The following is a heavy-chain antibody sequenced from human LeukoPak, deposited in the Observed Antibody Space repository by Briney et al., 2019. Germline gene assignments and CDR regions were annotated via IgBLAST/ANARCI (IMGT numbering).Heavy chain of an antibody. CDR1: GFTFSSYA. D-gene: IGHD3-22*01. V-gene: IGHV3-23*01. CDR3: AKTYYYDSSGYIFDY. J-gene: IGHJ4*02. Sequence: PGGSLRLSCAASGFTFSSYAMSRVRQAPGKGLEWVSAISGSGGSTYYADSVKGRFTISRDNSKHTLYLEMNSLRAEDTAVYYCAKTYYYDSSGYIFDYWGQGTLVTVSS. CDR2: ISGSGGST.